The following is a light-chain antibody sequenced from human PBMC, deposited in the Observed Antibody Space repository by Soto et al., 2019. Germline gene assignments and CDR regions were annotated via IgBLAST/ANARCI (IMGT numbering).Light chain of an antibody. Sequence: DIQLTQSPSSLSASVGDRATITCQASQDISNHLNWYQQKPGKAPNLLIYDASNLETGVPSRFSGGGSGTFFSFTINSLQPEDIATYYCQKHDGVPLFGPGTKVEIK. CDR1: QDISNH. CDR2: DAS. J-gene: IGKJ3*01. CDR3: QKHDGVPL. V-gene: IGKV1-33*01.